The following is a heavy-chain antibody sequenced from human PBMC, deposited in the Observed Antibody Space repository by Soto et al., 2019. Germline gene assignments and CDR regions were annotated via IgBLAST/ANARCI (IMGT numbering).Heavy chain of an antibody. D-gene: IGHD2-2*01. V-gene: IGHV3-30*18. CDR3: AKEDCISTSCPLDYYYYGMDV. Sequence: GGSLRLSCAASGFTFSSYGMHWVRQAPGKGLEWVAVISYDGSNKYYADSEKGRFTISRDNSKNTLYLQMNSLRAEDTAVYYCAKEDCISTSCPLDYYYYGMDVWGQGTTVTVSS. CDR1: GFTFSSYG. J-gene: IGHJ6*01. CDR2: ISYDGSNK.